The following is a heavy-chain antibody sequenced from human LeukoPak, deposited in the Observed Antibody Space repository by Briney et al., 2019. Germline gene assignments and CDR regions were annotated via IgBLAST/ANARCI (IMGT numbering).Heavy chain of an antibody. CDR1: GLTVSSNY. CDR2: IYSDNT. D-gene: IGHD4/OR15-4a*01. Sequence: GGSLRLSCAASGLTVSSNYMSWVRQAPGKGLEWVSFIYSDNTHYSDSVKGRFTISRDNSKNTLYLQMNSLRAEDTAVYYCARRAGAYSHPYDYWGQGTLVTVSS. J-gene: IGHJ4*02. V-gene: IGHV3-53*01. CDR3: ARRAGAYSHPYDY.